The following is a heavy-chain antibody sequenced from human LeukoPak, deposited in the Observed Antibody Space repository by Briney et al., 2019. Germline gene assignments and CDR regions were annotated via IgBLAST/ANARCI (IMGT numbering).Heavy chain of an antibody. CDR1: GFPFSSYW. D-gene: IGHD2-15*01. Sequence: GGSLRLSCAASGFPFSSYWMSWVREARGKGVEWVANIKQDGSEKYSVDSVKGRSTISRDNEKNSLYLQMNRLRADDTVVYYCARDKPFRLPFSSFDYWGQGTLVTVSS. J-gene: IGHJ4*02. CDR3: ARDKPFRLPFSSFDY. CDR2: IKQDGSEK. V-gene: IGHV3-7*01.